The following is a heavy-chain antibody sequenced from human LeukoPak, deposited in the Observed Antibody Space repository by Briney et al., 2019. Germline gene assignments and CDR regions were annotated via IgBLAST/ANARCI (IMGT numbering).Heavy chain of an antibody. CDR2: IYTSGTT. Sequence: PSETLSLTCTVSGVSISSYYWSWIRQPAGKGLEWIGRIYTSGTTHYNPSLKSRVTISVDTSKNQFSLKLSSVTAADTAVYYCASQYYYGSEDWFDPWGQGTLVTVSS. V-gene: IGHV4-4*07. J-gene: IGHJ5*02. D-gene: IGHD3-10*01. CDR1: GVSISSYY. CDR3: ASQYYYGSEDWFDP.